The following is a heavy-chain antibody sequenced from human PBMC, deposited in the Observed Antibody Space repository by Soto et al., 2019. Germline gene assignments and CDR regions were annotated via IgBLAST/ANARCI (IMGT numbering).Heavy chain of an antibody. CDR1: GGSVSSGSYY. J-gene: IGHJ4*02. CDR3: ARDGEAVAFGY. CDR2: IYYSGST. Sequence: SETLSLTCTVSGGSVSSGSYYWSWIRQPPGKGLEWIGYIYYSGSTNYNPSLKSRVTISVDTSKNQFSLKLSAVTAADTAVYYCARDGEAVAFGYWGQGTLVTVSS. V-gene: IGHV4-61*01. D-gene: IGHD6-19*01.